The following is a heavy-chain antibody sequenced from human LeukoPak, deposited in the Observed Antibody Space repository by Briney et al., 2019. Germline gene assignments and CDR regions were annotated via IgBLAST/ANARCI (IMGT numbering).Heavy chain of an antibody. J-gene: IGHJ3*02. CDR3: ARETPTYYYDSSGYSPGAFDI. CDR1: GGSISSYY. D-gene: IGHD3-22*01. CDR2: IYYSGST. V-gene: IGHV4-59*01. Sequence: SETLSLTCTVSGGSISSYYWSWIRQPPGKGLEWIGYIYYSGSTNYNPSLKSRVTIPVDTSKNQFSLKLSSVTAADTAVYYCARETPTYYYDSSGYSPGAFDIWGQGTMVTVSS.